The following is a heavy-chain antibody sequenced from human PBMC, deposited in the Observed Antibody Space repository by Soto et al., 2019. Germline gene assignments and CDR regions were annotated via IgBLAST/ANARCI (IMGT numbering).Heavy chain of an antibody. CDR1: GFTVSSNY. J-gene: IGHJ6*02. CDR2: IYSGGST. V-gene: IGHV3-53*01. D-gene: IGHD6-13*01. CDR3: ARAPGIAAASPHYGMDV. Sequence: EVQLVESGGGLIQPGGSLRLSCAASGFTVSSNYMSWVRQAPGKGLEWVSVIYSGGSTYYADSVKGRFTISRDNSKNTLYLQMNSLTAEDTAVYYCARAPGIAAASPHYGMDVWGQGTTVTVSS.